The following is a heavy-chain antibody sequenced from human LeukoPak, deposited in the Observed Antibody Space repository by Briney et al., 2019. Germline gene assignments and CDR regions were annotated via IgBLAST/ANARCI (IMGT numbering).Heavy chain of an antibody. CDR1: GFTFSNYE. CDR3: VTLTYYYDSRGYSSGY. CDR2: ISSGGGTV. J-gene: IGHJ4*02. D-gene: IGHD3-22*01. Sequence: PGGSLRFSCAASGFTFSNYEMNWVRQAPGQRLEWVSYISSGGGTVDYADSVKGRFTISRDNTKNSLYLQMDSLRAEDTALYYCVTLTYYYDSRGYSSGYWGQGTLVTVSS. V-gene: IGHV3-48*03.